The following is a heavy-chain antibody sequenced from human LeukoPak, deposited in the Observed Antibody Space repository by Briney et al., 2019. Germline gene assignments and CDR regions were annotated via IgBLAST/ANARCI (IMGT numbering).Heavy chain of an antibody. CDR1: GXSISSYY. CDR3: ARGLERDAFDI. V-gene: IGHV4-59*01. J-gene: IGHJ3*02. D-gene: IGHD1-1*01. CDR2: IYYSGST. Sequence: SETLSLTCTVSGXSISSYYGSWIRQPPGKGQEWIGYIYYSGSTNYNPSLKSRVTISVDTSKNQFSLKLSSVTAADTAVYYCARGLERDAFDIWGQGTIVTVSS.